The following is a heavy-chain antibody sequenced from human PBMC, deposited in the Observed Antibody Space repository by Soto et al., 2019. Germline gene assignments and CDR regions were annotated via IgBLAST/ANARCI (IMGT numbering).Heavy chain of an antibody. D-gene: IGHD6-13*01. CDR1: GGSISSYY. CDR2: IYYSGST. J-gene: IGHJ6*03. V-gene: IGHV4-59*01. Sequence: SETLSLTCTVSGGSISSYYWSWIRQPPGKGLEWIGYIYYSGSTNYNPSLKSRVTISVDTSKNQFSLKLSSVTAADTAVYYCARAQYSSSWYVPGDENDYYYYYMDVWGKGTTVTVSS. CDR3: ARAQYSSSWYVPGDENDYYYYYMDV.